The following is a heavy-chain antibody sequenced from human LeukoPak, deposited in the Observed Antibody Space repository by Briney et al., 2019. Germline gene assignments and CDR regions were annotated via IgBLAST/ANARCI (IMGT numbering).Heavy chain of an antibody. CDR1: GFTFSSYW. V-gene: IGHV3-74*01. J-gene: IGHJ3*02. Sequence: GGSLRLSCAASGFTFSSYWMHWVRQAPGKGLVWVSRINSDGSSTSYADSVKGRFTISRDNAKNTLYLQMNSLRAEDTAVYYCTRVEWYAMEDAFDIWGQGTMVTVSS. CDR2: INSDGSST. CDR3: TRVEWYAMEDAFDI. D-gene: IGHD3-3*01.